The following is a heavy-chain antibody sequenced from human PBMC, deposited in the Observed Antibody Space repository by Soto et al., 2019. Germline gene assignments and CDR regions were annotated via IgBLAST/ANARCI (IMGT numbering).Heavy chain of an antibody. D-gene: IGHD3-16*02. V-gene: IGHV3-30-3*01. Sequence: QVQLVESGGGVVQPGRSLRLSCAASGFTFSRYGMHWVRQAPGKGLEWVAIISYDGSDKYYADSVKGRFTISRDNSKNTLYLQMNSLRAEDTAVYYCASEVGGSYHYFDYWGQGTLVTVSS. CDR1: GFTFSRYG. CDR2: ISYDGSDK. J-gene: IGHJ4*02. CDR3: ASEVGGSYHYFDY.